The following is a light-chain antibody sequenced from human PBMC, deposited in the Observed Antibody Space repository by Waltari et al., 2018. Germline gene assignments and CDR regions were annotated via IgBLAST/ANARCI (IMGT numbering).Light chain of an antibody. CDR2: ATS. Sequence: DIQMTQSPSSLSASVGDRVTITCRASQAIRNYLAWFSHKPGQAPKTLIYATSNLQSGVPGKFSGSGSGTDFTLTISSLQPEDSATYYCQQYDTHPFTFGPGTKVEIK. CDR3: QQYDTHPFT. J-gene: IGKJ3*01. CDR1: QAIRNY. V-gene: IGKV1-16*02.